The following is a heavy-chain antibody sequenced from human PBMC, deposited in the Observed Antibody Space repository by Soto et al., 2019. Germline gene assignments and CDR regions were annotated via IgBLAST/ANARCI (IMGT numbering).Heavy chain of an antibody. CDR1: GGSISSGDYY. D-gene: IGHD3-10*01. CDR2: IYYSGST. V-gene: IGHV4-30-4*01. J-gene: IGHJ6*02. Sequence: SETLSLTCTVSGGSISSGDYYWSWIRQPPGKGLEWIGYIYYSGSTYYNPSLKSRVTISVDTSKNQFSLKLSSVTAADTAVYYCARDSPHYYGSGPGVWGQGTTVTVSS. CDR3: ARDSPHYYGSGPGV.